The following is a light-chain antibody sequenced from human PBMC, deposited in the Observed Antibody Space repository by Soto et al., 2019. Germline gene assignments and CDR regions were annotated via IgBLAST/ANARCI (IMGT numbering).Light chain of an antibody. Sequence: EIVMTQSPATLSVSPGERATLSCRASQSVSSNLAWYQQKPGQAPRLLIYGASTRATGIPARFSGSGSGTEFTPPISSLQSEDFALYYCQQYNNWPPYTFGQGTKLEIK. CDR3: QQYNNWPPYT. CDR2: GAS. V-gene: IGKV3-15*01. J-gene: IGKJ2*01. CDR1: QSVSSN.